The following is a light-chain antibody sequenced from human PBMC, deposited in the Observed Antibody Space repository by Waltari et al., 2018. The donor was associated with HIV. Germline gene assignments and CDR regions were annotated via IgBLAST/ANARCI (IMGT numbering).Light chain of an antibody. CDR1: EFTKPY. V-gene: IGLV3-10*01. J-gene: IGLJ2*01. CDR3: SSADTSGIV. Sequence: SYELTQPPSVSVFPGQTARNTCSGDEFTKPYVDWYQQKAGEAPLLVIYEDTKPGSGIPARLSGSTSGTVATLTITAAQVDDEADYYCSSADTSGIVFGGGTKLTVL. CDR2: EDT.